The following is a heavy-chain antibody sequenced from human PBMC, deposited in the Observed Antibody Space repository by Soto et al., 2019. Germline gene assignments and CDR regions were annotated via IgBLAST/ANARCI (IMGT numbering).Heavy chain of an antibody. J-gene: IGHJ4*02. CDR2: IIPIFGTA. Sequence: SVKVSCKASGGTFSSYSISWVRQAPGQGLEWMGGIIPIFGTANYAQKFQGRVTITADESTSTAYMELSSLRSEDTAVYYCATSNYYQLLSYWGQGTLVTVSS. D-gene: IGHD2-2*01. CDR3: ATSNYYQLLSY. V-gene: IGHV1-69*13. CDR1: GGTFSSYS.